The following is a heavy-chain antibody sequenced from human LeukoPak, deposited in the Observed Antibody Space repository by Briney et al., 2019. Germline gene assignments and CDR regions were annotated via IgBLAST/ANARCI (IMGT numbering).Heavy chain of an antibody. V-gene: IGHV4-34*01. CDR1: GGSFSGYY. CDR2: INHSGST. J-gene: IGHJ6*03. CDR3: ARVSWYYDFWSSYYMDV. D-gene: IGHD3-3*01. Sequence: SETLSLTCAVYGGSFSGYYWSWIRQPPGKGLEWIGEINHSGSTNYNPSLKSRVTISVDTSKNQFSLKLSSVTAADTAVCYCARVSWYYDFWSSYYMDVWGKGTTVTVSS.